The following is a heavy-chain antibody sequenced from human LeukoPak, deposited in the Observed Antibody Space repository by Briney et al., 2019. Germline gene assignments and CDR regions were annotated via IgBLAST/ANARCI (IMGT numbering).Heavy chain of an antibody. J-gene: IGHJ5*02. CDR2: IHTSGST. D-gene: IGHD3-10*01. V-gene: IGHV4-4*07. CDR3: ARGGVNYKIAGP. CDR1: GGSITSYY. Sequence: PSETLSLTCTVSGGSITSYYWTYIRQPAGKGLEWIGRIHTSGSTNYNPSLKSRVTISVDTSKNQFSLKLSSVTAADTAVYYCARGGVNYKIAGPWGQGALVTVSS.